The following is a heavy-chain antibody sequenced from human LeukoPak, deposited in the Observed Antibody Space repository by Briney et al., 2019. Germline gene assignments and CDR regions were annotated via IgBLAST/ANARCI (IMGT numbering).Heavy chain of an antibody. CDR1: GGSISSDTYF. D-gene: IGHD3-9*01. V-gene: IGHV4-61*02. CDR2: MSSSGIS. CDR3: ERHKIPRGRYDILTGYYRYDAFDI. J-gene: IGHJ3*02. Sequence: SETLSLTCTVSGGSISSDTYFWSWIRQPAGKGLEWLGRMSSSGISTYSPSLKSRVTMSIDTSKNQFSLNLSSVSAADTAVYYCERHKIPRGRYDILTGYYRYDAFDIWGQGTMVTVSS.